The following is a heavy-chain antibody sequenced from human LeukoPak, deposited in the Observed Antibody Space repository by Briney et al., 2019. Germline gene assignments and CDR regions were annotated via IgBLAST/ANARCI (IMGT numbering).Heavy chain of an antibody. Sequence: GGSLRLSCMVSGFRFSSYAMGGGRQAPGKGLEWVSGISGSGGATYYIDPAKGRFSIARDNSKSTLYLRMTSLRAEDTAVYYCAKDYGDFWSSYFCAFYVWGPGTIVSVSS. CDR2: ISGSGGAT. V-gene: IGHV3-23*01. CDR1: GFRFSSYA. CDR3: AKDYGDFWSSYFCAFYV. D-gene: IGHD3-3*01. J-gene: IGHJ3*01.